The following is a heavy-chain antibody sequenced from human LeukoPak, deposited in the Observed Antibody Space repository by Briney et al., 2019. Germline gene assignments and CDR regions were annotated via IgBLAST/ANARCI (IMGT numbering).Heavy chain of an antibody. V-gene: IGHV4-61*02. J-gene: IGHJ3*02. CDR1: GGSISSGSYY. Sequence: SETLSLTCTVSGGSISSGSYYWSWIRQPAGKGLEWIGRIYTSGSTNYNPSLKSRVTISVDTSKNQFSLKLSSVTAADTAVYYCARFLPAAKRGTAFDIWGQGTMVTVSS. D-gene: IGHD2-2*01. CDR2: IYTSGST. CDR3: ARFLPAAKRGTAFDI.